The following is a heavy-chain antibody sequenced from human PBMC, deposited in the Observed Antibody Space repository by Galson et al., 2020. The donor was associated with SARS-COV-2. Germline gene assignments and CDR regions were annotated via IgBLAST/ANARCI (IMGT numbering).Heavy chain of an antibody. V-gene: IGHV3-23*01. J-gene: IGHJ5*02. Sequence: GESLKISCAASGFTFSSYAMSWVRQAPGKGLEWVSAISGSGGSTYYADSVKGRFTISRDNSKNTLYLQMNSLRAEDTAVYYCAKVRGSGSRNWFDPWGQGTLVTVSS. CDR3: AKVRGSGSRNWFDP. CDR2: ISGSGGST. D-gene: IGHD3-10*01. CDR1: GFTFSSYA.